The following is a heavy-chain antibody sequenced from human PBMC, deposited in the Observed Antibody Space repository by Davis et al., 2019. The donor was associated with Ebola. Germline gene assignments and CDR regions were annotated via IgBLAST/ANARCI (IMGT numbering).Heavy chain of an antibody. D-gene: IGHD2-15*01. Sequence: GGSLRLSCAASGFTFSSYAMSWVRQAPGKGLEWVSAISGSGGSTYYADSVKGRFTISRDNSKNTLYLQMNSLRAEDTAVYYCARDLLGYCSGGSCWGQGTLVTVSS. CDR2: ISGSGGST. J-gene: IGHJ4*02. V-gene: IGHV3-23*01. CDR1: GFTFSSYA. CDR3: ARDLLGYCSGGSC.